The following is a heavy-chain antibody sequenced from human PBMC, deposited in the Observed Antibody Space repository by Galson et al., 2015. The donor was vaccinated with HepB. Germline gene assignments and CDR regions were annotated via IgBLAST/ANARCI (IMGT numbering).Heavy chain of an antibody. CDR3: ARGPDADYGDWGWFDP. CDR1: GFTFSDHY. D-gene: IGHD4-17*01. Sequence: LRLSCAASGFTFSDHYMAWVRQAPGKGLEWVGRTRNKANSYTTEYAASVKGRFTISRDDSKNSLYLQMNSPKTEDTAVYYCARGPDADYGDWGWFDPWGQGTLVTVSS. J-gene: IGHJ5*02. CDR2: TRNKANSYTT. V-gene: IGHV3-72*01.